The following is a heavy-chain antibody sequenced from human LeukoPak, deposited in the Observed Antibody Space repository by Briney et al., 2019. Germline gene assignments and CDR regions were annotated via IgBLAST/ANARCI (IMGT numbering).Heavy chain of an antibody. CDR1: GGSISSYY. D-gene: IGHD3-10*02. J-gene: IGHJ4*02. CDR2: IYYSGST. V-gene: IGHV4-59*01. CDR3: ATDDRGLMPYYFDF. Sequence: SETLSLTCAVSGGSISSYYWNWIRQPPGKGLEWIGYIYYSGSTNYNPSLKSRVAISIDTSKNQLSLQLTSVTAADTAVYYCATDDRGLMPYYFDFWGQGTLVTVSS.